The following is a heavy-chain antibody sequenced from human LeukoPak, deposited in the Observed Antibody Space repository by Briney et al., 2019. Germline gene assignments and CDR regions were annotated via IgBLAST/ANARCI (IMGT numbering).Heavy chain of an antibody. D-gene: IGHD4-17*01. CDR1: GFTFSSYS. V-gene: IGHV3-21*01. J-gene: IGHJ1*01. CDR2: ISSSSSYI. CDR3: AHTVTPRYFQF. Sequence: GGSLRLSCAASGFTFSSYSMNWVRQAPGKGLEWVSSISSSSSYIYYADSVKGRFTISRDNAKNSLYLQMNGLRTEDTALYYCAHTVTPRYFQFWGQGTLVTVSS.